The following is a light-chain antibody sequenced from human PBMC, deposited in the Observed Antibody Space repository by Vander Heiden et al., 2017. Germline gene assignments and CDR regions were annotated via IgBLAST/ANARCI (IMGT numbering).Light chain of an antibody. CDR3: QSYDSSLRGVV. CDR2: GNI. J-gene: IGLJ2*01. V-gene: IGLV1-40*01. CDR1: SPNIGAGSD. Sequence: QSVLTQPPSVSGAPGQTATIACPGGSPNIGAGSDVHLYQQLPGTAPKLLIYGNINRPSEVPDRFSGSQSGTSASLAITGLQAEDEAAYYCQSYDSSLRGVVFGGGTKLTVL.